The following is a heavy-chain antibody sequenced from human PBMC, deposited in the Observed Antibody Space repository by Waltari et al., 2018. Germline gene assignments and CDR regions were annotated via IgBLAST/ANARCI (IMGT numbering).Heavy chain of an antibody. CDR3: AKESAILLVRAAALDS. CDR2: ISGSGDNT. V-gene: IGHV3-23*01. Sequence: EVQLLESGGGLVRPGGSLRLSCAASGFTFGNYAMNWVRQAPGRGLEWVSGISGSGDNTYYTDSVKGRFTISRDNSKATLFLQVNSLRAEDTAIYFCAKESAILLVRAAALDSWGQGTLVTVSS. J-gene: IGHJ5*01. D-gene: IGHD2-2*01. CDR1: GFTFGNYA.